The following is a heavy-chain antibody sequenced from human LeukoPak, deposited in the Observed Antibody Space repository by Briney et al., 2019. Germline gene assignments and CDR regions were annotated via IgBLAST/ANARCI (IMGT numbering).Heavy chain of an antibody. J-gene: IGHJ4*02. CDR2: IKQDGSEK. D-gene: IGHD6-19*01. CDR3: ARVFLQWLVGGFDY. Sequence: PGGSLRLSCAASGFTFSSYWMSWVRQAPGKGLEWVANIKQDGSEKYYVDSVKGRFTISRDNAKNSLYLQMNSLRAEDTAVYYCARVFLQWLVGGFDYWGQGTLVTVSS. CDR1: GFTFSSYW. V-gene: IGHV3-7*01.